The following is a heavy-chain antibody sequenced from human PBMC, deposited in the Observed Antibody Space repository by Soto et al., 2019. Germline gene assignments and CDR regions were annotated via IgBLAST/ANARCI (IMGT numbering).Heavy chain of an antibody. CDR3: ARRTSTSGWRHYFDF. CDR1: GGSMSSYY. Sequence: SETLSLTCTVSGGSMSSYYWTWIRQPPGKGLEWIGFIHYGGGTVYNPALRSRVTVTVETSKKQFSLNLSSVTAADTAVYYCARRTSTSGWRHYFDFWGQGTLVTVSS. CDR2: IHYGGGT. D-gene: IGHD6-19*01. V-gene: IGHV4-59*01. J-gene: IGHJ4*02.